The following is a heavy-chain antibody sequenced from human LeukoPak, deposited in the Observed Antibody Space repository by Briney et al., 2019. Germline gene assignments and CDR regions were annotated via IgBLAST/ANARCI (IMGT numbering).Heavy chain of an antibody. V-gene: IGHV3-23*01. CDR3: AKGREVNWQPPGTFDY. J-gene: IGHJ4*02. D-gene: IGHD1-1*01. CDR2: LSGSDGST. Sequence: GASLTLSCLASGLTLSSYAMSWVRQPAGKGVEWVLLLSGSDGSTYYADSMKGRFTISRDNAKNTLYLQLNSLRAEDTGVYYCAKGREVNWQPPGTFDYWGQGTVVTVSS. CDR1: GLTLSSYA.